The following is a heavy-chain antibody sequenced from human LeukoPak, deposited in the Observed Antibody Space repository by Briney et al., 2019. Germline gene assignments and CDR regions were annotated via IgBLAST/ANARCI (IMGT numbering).Heavy chain of an antibody. CDR1: GGSFSGYY. CDR3: ARERVRGVIMLNWFDP. J-gene: IGHJ5*02. CDR2: IYYSGST. Sequence: SETLSLTCAVYGGSFSGYYWSWIRQPPGKGREWIGYIYYSGSTNYNPSLNSRVTISVDTSKNQFSLKLSSVTAADTAVSYCARERVRGVIMLNWFDPWGQGTLVTVSS. V-gene: IGHV4-59*01. D-gene: IGHD3-10*01.